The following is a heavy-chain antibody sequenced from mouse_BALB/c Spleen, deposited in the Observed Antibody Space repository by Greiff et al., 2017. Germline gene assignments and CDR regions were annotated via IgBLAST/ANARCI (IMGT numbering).Heavy chain of an antibody. CDR3: ARHTKGGTTRGYFDY. V-gene: IGHV5-9-3*01. CDR1: GFTFSSYA. J-gene: IGHJ2*01. D-gene: IGHD2-14*01. Sequence: EVKLVESGGGLVKPGGSLKLSCAASGFTFSSYAMSWVRQTPEKRLEWVATISSGGSYTYYPDSVKGRFTISRDNAKNTLYLQMSSLRSEDTAMYYCARHTKGGTTRGYFDYWGQGTTLTVSS. CDR2: ISSGGSYT.